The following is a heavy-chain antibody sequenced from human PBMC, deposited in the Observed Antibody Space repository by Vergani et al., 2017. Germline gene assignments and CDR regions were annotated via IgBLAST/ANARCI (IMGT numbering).Heavy chain of an antibody. V-gene: IGHV4-34*01. Sequence: QVQLQQWGAGLLKPSETLSLTCAVYGGSFSGYYWSWIRQPPGKGLEWIGEINHSGSTNYNPSLKSRVTISVDTSKNQFSLKLSSVTAADTAVYYCASRXALKVVVTSNWFYPWGQGTLVTVSS. J-gene: IGHJ5*02. CDR3: ASRXALKVVVTSNWFYP. CDR1: GGSFSGYY. D-gene: IGHD3-22*01. CDR2: INHSGST.